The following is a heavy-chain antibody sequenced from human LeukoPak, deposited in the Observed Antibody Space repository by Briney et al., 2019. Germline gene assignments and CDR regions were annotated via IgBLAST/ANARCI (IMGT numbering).Heavy chain of an antibody. Sequence: PSETLSLTCTVSGGSISSYYWSWIRQPAGKGLEWIGRIYTSGSTNYNPSLKSRVTMSVDTSKNQFSLKLSSVTAADTAVYYCASRYYDFWSGYNNWYFDLWGRGTLVTVSS. V-gene: IGHV4-4*07. J-gene: IGHJ2*01. D-gene: IGHD3-3*01. CDR3: ASRYYDFWSGYNNWYFDL. CDR1: GGSISSYY. CDR2: IYTSGST.